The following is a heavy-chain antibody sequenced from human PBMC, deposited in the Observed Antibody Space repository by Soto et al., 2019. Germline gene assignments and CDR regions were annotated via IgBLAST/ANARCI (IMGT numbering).Heavy chain of an antibody. V-gene: IGHV1-69*01. CDR3: ATEPYSYPYYYGMDV. CDR1: GGTFSSYA. CDR2: IIPIFGTA. Sequence: QVPLVQSGAEVKKPGSSVKVSCKASGGTFSSYAISWVRQAPGQGLEWMGGIIPIFGTANYAQKFQGRVTITADESTGTAYMELSSLRSEDTAVYYCATEPYSYPYYYGMDVWGQGTTVTVSS. J-gene: IGHJ6*02. D-gene: IGHD3-10*01.